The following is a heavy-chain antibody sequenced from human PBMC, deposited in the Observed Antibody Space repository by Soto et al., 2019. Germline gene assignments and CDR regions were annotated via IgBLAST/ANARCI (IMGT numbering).Heavy chain of an antibody. V-gene: IGHV3-11*06. CDR1: GLTLSDYY. D-gene: IGHD2-15*01. J-gene: IGHJ4*02. Sequence: QVQLGESGGGLVKPGGSLRLSCAASGLTLSDYYMTCIRQAPGKGLEGVSDISFSSSYTNYADSVKGRFTISRDNAKNSIYLQMNSLRAEYTAVYYCARDGSGFGKGYYLDHWCQGTLVTVSS. CDR3: ARDGSGFGKGYYLDH. CDR2: ISFSSSYT.